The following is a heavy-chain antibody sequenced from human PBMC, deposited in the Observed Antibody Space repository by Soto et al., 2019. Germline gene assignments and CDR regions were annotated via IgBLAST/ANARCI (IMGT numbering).Heavy chain of an antibody. D-gene: IGHD2-8*02. J-gene: IGHJ3*02. CDR3: ARDGGTGGYRAAFDI. CDR2: ISAFNGNT. CDR1: GYTFTSYS. Sequence: VQLVQSGAEMKKPGASVKVSCKTSGYTFTSYSINWVRQAPGQGLEWMGWISAFNGNTKYAQKVQGRVTMTTDTSTSTAYMELRSLRSDDTAVYYCARDGGTGGYRAAFDIRGQGTMVTVSS. V-gene: IGHV1-18*04.